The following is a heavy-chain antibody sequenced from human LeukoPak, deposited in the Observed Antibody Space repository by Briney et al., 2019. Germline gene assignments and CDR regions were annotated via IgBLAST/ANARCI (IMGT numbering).Heavy chain of an antibody. J-gene: IGHJ4*02. Sequence: PSETLSLTCAVYGGSFSGYYWSWIRQPPGKGLEWIGEINHSGSTNYNPSLKSRVTISVDTSKNQFSLKPSSVTAADTAVYYCASLLRGVDYWGQGTLVTVSS. CDR2: INHSGST. D-gene: IGHD3-10*01. CDR1: GGSFSGYY. V-gene: IGHV4-34*01. CDR3: ASLLRGVDY.